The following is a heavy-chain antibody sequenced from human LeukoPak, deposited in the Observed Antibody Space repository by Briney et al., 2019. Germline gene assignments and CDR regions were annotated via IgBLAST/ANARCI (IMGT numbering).Heavy chain of an antibody. D-gene: IGHD6-19*01. CDR1: GYSFTSYW. Sequence: GESLKISCKASGYSFTSYWIDGGRQMPGKGREGMGIIYPGDSDTRYSPSFQRHVTISADKSISTAYLQWSSLKASDTAMYYCARRSSGTFFFDYWGQGTLVTVSS. J-gene: IGHJ4*02. CDR2: IYPGDSDT. CDR3: ARRSSGTFFFDY. V-gene: IGHV5-51*01.